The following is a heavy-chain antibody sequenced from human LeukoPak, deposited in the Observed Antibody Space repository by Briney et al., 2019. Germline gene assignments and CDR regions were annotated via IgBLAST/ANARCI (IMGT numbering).Heavy chain of an antibody. J-gene: IGHJ4*02. D-gene: IGHD3-10*01. Sequence: KTSETLSLTCTVSGGSISSYYWSWIRQPPGKGLEWIGYIYYSGSTNYNPSLKSRVTISVDTSENQFSLKLSSVTAADTAVYYCAREVTGNFDYWGQGTLVTVSS. CDR1: GGSISSYY. CDR3: AREVTGNFDY. V-gene: IGHV4-59*01. CDR2: IYYSGST.